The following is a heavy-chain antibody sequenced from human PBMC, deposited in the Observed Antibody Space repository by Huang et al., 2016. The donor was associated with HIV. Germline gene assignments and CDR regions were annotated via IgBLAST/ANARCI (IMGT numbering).Heavy chain of an antibody. D-gene: IGHD2-15*01. CDR2: IKMDGRTT. Sequence: EEHLVESGGGLVHPGGSLGLSCEASGFKFSNYWMQWVRQAPGKGLMWVSRIKMDGRTTDYADSVKGRFTISRDNAKNTLYLQMSSLTAEDTAIYYCARAGGFEIWGQGTVVTVSS. CDR1: GFKFSNYW. V-gene: IGHV3-74*01. CDR3: ARAGGFEI. J-gene: IGHJ3*02.